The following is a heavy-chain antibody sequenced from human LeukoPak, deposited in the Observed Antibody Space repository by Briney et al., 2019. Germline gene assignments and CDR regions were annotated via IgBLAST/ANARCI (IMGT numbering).Heavy chain of an antibody. CDR2: IGSRTGNI. CDR1: GFTFSNYS. Sequence: PGGSLRLPRAASGFTFSNYSMNWVRQAPGKGLEWVAFIGSRTGNIYYADSVKGRFSISRYNPKNSLYLQMNSLRAEDTAVYYCARETEPLDYGDSTNLLYWGQNPVVTLSS. CDR3: ARETEPLDYGDSTNLLY. V-gene: IGHV3-21*01. J-gene: IGHJ1*01. D-gene: IGHD4-17*01.